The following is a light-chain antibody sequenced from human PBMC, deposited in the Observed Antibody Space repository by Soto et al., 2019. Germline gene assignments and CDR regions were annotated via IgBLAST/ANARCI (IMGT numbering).Light chain of an antibody. CDR1: QSVDSNN. CDR2: GAS. V-gene: IGKV3-20*01. J-gene: IGKJ1*01. Sequence: EIVLTQSPGTLSLSPGERGTLFCRASQSVDSNNLAWYQQKSGQAPRLLIFGASSRATDIPDRFSGSGSGTDFTLTISRLEPEDFAVYHCQHYGSSLWTFGQGTKVEIK. CDR3: QHYGSSLWT.